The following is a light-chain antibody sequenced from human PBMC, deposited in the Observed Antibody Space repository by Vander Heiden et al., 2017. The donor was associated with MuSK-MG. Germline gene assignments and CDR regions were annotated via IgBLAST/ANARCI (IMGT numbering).Light chain of an antibody. V-gene: IGKV1-17*01. J-gene: IGKJ1*01. CDR2: GAF. Sequence: DIQMTQSPSSLSAFVVDRVTITCRATQRIRSAFGWYQHNPGKAPKRLINGAFNLQSGVPSRFSGSGSGTEFTRTISSLKPEDFATYSSRQLDSYARTFGQGTKVEI. CDR3: RQLDSYART. CDR1: QRIRSA.